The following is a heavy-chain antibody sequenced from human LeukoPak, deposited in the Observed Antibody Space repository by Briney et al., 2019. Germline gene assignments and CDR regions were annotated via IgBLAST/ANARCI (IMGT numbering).Heavy chain of an antibody. V-gene: IGHV4-39*02. J-gene: IGHJ4*02. CDR2: VHYTGST. Sequence: PSETLSLTCIVSGDSVTSRNYSWGWIRQPPGKGLEWIGSVHYTGSTYFNPSLKSRITMSVDMSKNHFSLKLSSVTATDTAAYYCARTDYYGSGSYNYWGQGTLVTVSS. CDR3: ARTDYYGSGSYNY. CDR1: GDSVTSRNYS. D-gene: IGHD3-10*01.